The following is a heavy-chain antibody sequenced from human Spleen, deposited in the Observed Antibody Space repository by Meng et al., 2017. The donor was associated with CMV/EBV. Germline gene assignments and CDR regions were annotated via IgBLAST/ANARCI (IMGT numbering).Heavy chain of an antibody. CDR3: ARVLEYCSSTSCPYYFDY. J-gene: IGHJ4*02. Sequence: SETLSLTCTVSGYSISNGYYWAWIRQPPGKGLECIGSIYHSGRSSYNPSHKSRVTISVDTSKNQFSLKLSSVTATDTAVYYCARVLEYCSSTSCPYYFDYWGLGTLVTVSS. V-gene: IGHV4-38-2*02. CDR1: GYSISNGYY. D-gene: IGHD2-2*01. CDR2: IYHSGRS.